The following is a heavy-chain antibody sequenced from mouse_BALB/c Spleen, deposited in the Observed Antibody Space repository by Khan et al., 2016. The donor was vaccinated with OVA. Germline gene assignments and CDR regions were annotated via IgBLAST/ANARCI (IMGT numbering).Heavy chain of an antibody. Sequence: EVELVESGGGLVQPGGSRKLSCAASGFTFSNYGMHWVRQAPEKGLEWVAYISGDSSTIYYTDTVKGRFTISRDNPKNTLSLQMTSLMSEDTAMYYCATSYYYGYYFDYWGPGTTLTVSS. J-gene: IGHJ2*01. CDR1: GFTFSNYG. CDR3: ATSYYYGYYFDY. V-gene: IGHV5-17*02. CDR2: ISGDSSTI. D-gene: IGHD1-1*01.